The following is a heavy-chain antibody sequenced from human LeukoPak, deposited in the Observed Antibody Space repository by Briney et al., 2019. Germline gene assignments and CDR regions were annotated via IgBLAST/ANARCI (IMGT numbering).Heavy chain of an antibody. CDR3: ARAYRAHQTFHSYHYFDY. V-gene: IGHV4-34*01. CDR2: INQSGST. Sequence: SETLSLTCSVSGGSMNSYYWNWIRQSPGKGLEWIGEINQSGSTKYNPSLKSRVTISGDTSKNQFSLRLNSVTAADTAVYFCARAYRAHQTFHSYHYFDYWGQGTLVTVSS. CDR1: GGSMNSYY. D-gene: IGHD5-18*01. J-gene: IGHJ4*02.